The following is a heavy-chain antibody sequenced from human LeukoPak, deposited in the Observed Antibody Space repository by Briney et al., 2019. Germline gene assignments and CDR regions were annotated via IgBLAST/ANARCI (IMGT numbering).Heavy chain of an antibody. CDR2: INHSGST. CDR1: GGSFSGYY. CDR3: ARDLNGDYVPGGFDY. V-gene: IGHV4-34*01. J-gene: IGHJ4*02. D-gene: IGHD4-17*01. Sequence: SETLSLTCAVYGGSFSGYYWSWIRQPPGKGLEWIGEINHSGSTNYNPSLKSRVTISVDTSKNQFSLKLSSVTAADTAVYYCARDLNGDYVPGGFDYWGQGTLVTVSS.